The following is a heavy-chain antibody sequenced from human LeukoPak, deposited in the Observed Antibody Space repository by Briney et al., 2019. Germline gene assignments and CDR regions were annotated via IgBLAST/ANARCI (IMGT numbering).Heavy chain of an antibody. D-gene: IGHD3-3*01. V-gene: IGHV3-23*01. Sequence: GGSLRLSCAASGFTFSSYAMSWVRQAPGKGLEWVSAISGSGGSTYYADSVKGRFTISRDNSKNTLYLQMNSLRAEDTAVYYCTTDQVVLRFLEWLFYFDYWGQGTLVTVSS. CDR2: ISGSGGST. CDR1: GFTFSSYA. CDR3: TTDQVVLRFLEWLFYFDY. J-gene: IGHJ4*02.